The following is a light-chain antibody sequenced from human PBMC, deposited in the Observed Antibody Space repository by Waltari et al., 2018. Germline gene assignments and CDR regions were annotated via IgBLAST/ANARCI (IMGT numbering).Light chain of an antibody. Sequence: QSVLTQPPSVSAAPGQRVTISCSGGSSNIGNKYVHWYRQFPGTAPKLLIYENTERPSGIPGRFAGSKSGTSATLDITGLQAGDEADYYCGTWDSSLSGAVFGGGTHLTVL. CDR3: GTWDSSLSGAV. CDR1: SSNIGNKY. CDR2: ENT. V-gene: IGLV1-51*02. J-gene: IGLJ7*01.